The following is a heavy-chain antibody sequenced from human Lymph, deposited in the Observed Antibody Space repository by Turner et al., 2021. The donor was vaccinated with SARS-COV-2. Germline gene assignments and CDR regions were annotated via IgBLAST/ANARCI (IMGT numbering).Heavy chain of an antibody. J-gene: IGHJ6*02. CDR3: ARYGSGGYFYYGLDV. CDR1: GFTFSTYA. Sequence: QVQLVESWGGVVPPGRSLRLSCSASGFTFSTYAIHWVRQAAGKGLEWVAVISYDGSNKYYADSVKGRFTISRDNSKNTLYLQMNSLRAEDTAVYYCARYGSGGYFYYGLDVWGQGTTVTVSS. D-gene: IGHD3-10*01. V-gene: IGHV3-30*04. CDR2: ISYDGSNK.